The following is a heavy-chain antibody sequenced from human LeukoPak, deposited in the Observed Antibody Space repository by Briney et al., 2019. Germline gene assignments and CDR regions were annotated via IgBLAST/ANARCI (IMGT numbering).Heavy chain of an antibody. J-gene: IGHJ6*04. Sequence: GGSLRLSCASSGSTFSSYAMSWVRQAPGKGLEWVSTIGGTGVRTYYADSVKGRFTISRDNSKNTLYLQMNSLRAEDTAVYYCAELGITMIGGVWGKGTTVTISS. D-gene: IGHD3-10*02. V-gene: IGHV3-23*01. CDR1: GSTFSSYA. CDR2: IGGTGVRT. CDR3: AELGITMIGGV.